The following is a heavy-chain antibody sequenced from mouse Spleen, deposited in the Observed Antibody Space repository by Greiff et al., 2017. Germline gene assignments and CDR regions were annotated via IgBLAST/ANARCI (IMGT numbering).Heavy chain of an antibody. J-gene: IGHJ3*01. Sequence: VQLQESGPGLVAPSQSLSITCTVSGFSLTSYGVHWVRQPPGKGLEWLGVIWAGGSTNYNSALMSRLSISKDNSKSQVFLKMNSLQADDTAIYYCARNDYGDPLFAYWGQGTLVTVSA. V-gene: IGHV2-9*02. CDR2: IWAGGST. CDR3: ARNDYGDPLFAY. D-gene: IGHD2-13*01. CDR1: GFSLTSYG.